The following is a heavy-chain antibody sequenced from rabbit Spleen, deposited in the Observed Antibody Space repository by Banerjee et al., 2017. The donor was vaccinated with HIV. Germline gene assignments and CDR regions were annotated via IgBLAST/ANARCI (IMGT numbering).Heavy chain of an antibody. J-gene: IGHJ6*01. CDR3: ARDTSTSFSTYGMDL. V-gene: IGHV1S40*01. CDR1: GFSFNSGDD. Sequence: QSLEESGGGLVKPGASLTLTCKASGFSFNSGDDMCWVRQAPGKGLEWIACIYAGSSSNTYSATWAKGRFTISKTSSTTVTLQMTSLTAADTATYFCARDTSTSFSTYGMDLWGQGTLVT. D-gene: IGHD1-1*01. CDR2: IYAGSSSNT.